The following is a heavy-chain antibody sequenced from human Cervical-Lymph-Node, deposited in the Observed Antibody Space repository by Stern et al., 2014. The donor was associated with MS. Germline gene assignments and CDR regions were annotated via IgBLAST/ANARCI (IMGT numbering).Heavy chain of an antibody. CDR1: GYSFTSYW. D-gene: IGHD6-19*01. CDR2: IHPGDSET. Sequence: VQLVESGAEAKKPGGSLKISCEGSGYSFTSYWIGWVRQMPGKGLEWLGIIHPGDSETRYSPSFQGQGPISGDQSLSTAYQQWSSLKASDTAMYYCARLTGSGWAFDIWGQGTMVTVSS. J-gene: IGHJ3*02. V-gene: IGHV5-51*01. CDR3: ARLTGSGWAFDI.